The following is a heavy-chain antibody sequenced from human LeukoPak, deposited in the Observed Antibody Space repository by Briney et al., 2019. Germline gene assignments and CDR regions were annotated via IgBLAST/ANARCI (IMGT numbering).Heavy chain of an antibody. CDR3: AKANYDFWSGYLNWFDP. CDR2: IGGSGGNT. Sequence: GGSLRLSCAASGFTFSSYAMSWVRQAPGKGLEWVSGIGGSGGNTYYADSVKGRFTISRDNSKNTLYLQMNSLRAEDTAVYYCAKANYDFWSGYLNWFDPWGQGTLVTVSS. CDR1: GFTFSSYA. D-gene: IGHD3-3*01. V-gene: IGHV3-23*01. J-gene: IGHJ5*02.